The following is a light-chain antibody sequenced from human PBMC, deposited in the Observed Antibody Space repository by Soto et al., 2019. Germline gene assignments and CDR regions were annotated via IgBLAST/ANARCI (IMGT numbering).Light chain of an antibody. J-gene: IGLJ1*01. CDR2: DVT. V-gene: IGLV2-14*03. Sequence: QSALAQPASESGYPGHSITLPCPGTRNNVGGYNYVSWYQHHPGKAPKLIIYDVTNRPSGVSNPFSGSKSGNTASLTISGLQPEDEADYYCSSYTTSNTRQIVFGTGTKVTVL. CDR1: RNNVGGYNY. CDR3: SSYTTSNTRQIV.